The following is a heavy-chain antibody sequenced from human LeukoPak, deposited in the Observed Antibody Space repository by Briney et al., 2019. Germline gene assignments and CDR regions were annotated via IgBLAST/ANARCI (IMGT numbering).Heavy chain of an antibody. CDR3: ASTVAAAANYYYYYYMDV. CDR1: GDTFSTYA. D-gene: IGHD6-13*01. CDR2: IIPIFGTT. Sequence: ASVKVSCKASGDTFSTYAINWVRQAPGQGLEWMGGIIPIFGTTNYVQKFQGRVMITADKSTSTAYTELRSLRSDDTAVYYCASTVAAAANYYYYYYMDVWGKGTTVTVSS. J-gene: IGHJ6*03. V-gene: IGHV1-69*06.